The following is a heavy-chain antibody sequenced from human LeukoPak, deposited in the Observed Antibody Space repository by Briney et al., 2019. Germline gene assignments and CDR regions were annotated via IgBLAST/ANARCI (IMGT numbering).Heavy chain of an antibody. CDR1: GFTFSSYA. D-gene: IGHD2-2*01. V-gene: IGHV3-48*04. Sequence: GGSLRLSCAASGFTFSSYAMNWVRQAPGKGLEWLSYISISSANNIYYGDSVKGRFTISRDNAKNSLYLQMNSLRADDTSVYYCARGGFSIDYWGQGTLVTVSS. CDR3: ARGGFSIDY. CDR2: ISISSANNI. J-gene: IGHJ4*02.